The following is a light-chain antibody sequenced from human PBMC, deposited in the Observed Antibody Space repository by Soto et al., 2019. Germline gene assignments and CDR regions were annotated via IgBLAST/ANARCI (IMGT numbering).Light chain of an antibody. J-gene: IGLJ1*01. Sequence: QSALTQPASVSGSPGQSITISCTGTSSDVGSHNYVSWYQQHPGKAPKLIIFEVNSRPSGVSNRFSGSKSGSAASLTISGLQTEDEADYYCSPYSSTSTPYVFGGGTKVTVL. CDR1: SSDVGSHNY. CDR3: SPYSSTSTPYV. V-gene: IGLV2-14*01. CDR2: EVN.